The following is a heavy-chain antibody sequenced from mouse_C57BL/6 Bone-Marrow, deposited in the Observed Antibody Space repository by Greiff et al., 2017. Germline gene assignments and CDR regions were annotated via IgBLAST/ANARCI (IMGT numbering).Heavy chain of an antibody. V-gene: IGHV1-85*01. J-gene: IGHJ4*01. CDR1: GYTFTSYD. Sequence: VQRVESGPELVKPGASVKLSCKASGYTFTSYDINWVKQRPGQGLEWIGWISPRDGSTKYNEKFKGKATLTVDTSSSTAYMELHSLTSEDSAVYFCARWGIITTAPLRAMDYWGQGTSVTVSS. CDR2: ISPRDGST. CDR3: ARWGIITTAPLRAMDY. D-gene: IGHD1-1*01.